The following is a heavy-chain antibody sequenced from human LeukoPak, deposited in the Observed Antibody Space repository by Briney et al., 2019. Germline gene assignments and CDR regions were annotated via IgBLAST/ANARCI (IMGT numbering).Heavy chain of an antibody. CDR2: IYSGGST. J-gene: IGHJ3*02. CDR3: ARDDSSKAFAI. CDR1: GFTVSSNY. D-gene: IGHD3-22*01. Sequence: PGGSLRLSCAASGFTVSSNYMSWVRQAPGKGLEWVSVIYSGGSTYYADSVKGRFTISRDNSKNTLYLQMNSLRAEDTAVYYCARDDSSKAFAIWGQGTMVTVSS. V-gene: IGHV3-66*01.